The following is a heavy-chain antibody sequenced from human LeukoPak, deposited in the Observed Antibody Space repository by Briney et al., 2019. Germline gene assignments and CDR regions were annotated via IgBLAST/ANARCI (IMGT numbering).Heavy chain of an antibody. CDR1: GFTFRSYG. J-gene: IGHJ5*02. V-gene: IGHV3-30*02. CDR2: TRYDGNNK. D-gene: IGHD6-19*01. CDR3: ARDQTSVAGTGYNWFDP. Sequence: PGGSLRLSCAASGFTFRSYGMHWVRQAPGKGLEWVAFTRYDGNNKYYADSVKGRFTIFRDNSRNTLYLQMNSLRAEDTAVYYCARDQTSVAGTGYNWFDPWGHGTLVTVSS.